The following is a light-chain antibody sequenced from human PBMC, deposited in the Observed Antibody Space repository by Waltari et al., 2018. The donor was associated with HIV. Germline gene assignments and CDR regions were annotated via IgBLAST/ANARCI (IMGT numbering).Light chain of an antibody. CDR3: QQSYTAPWT. V-gene: IGKV1-39*01. CDR2: AAS. CDR1: HTISTY. Sequence: DIQMTQSPSSLSASVGDRVTITCRASHTISTYLNWYQQKPGKAPTLLIYAASILQTGAPSRFSGSGSGTDFTLIISSLQPDDFASYYCQQSYTAPWTFGQGTKIEI. J-gene: IGKJ1*01.